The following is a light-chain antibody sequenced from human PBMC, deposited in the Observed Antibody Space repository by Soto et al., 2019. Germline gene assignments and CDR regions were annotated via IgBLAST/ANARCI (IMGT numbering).Light chain of an antibody. CDR1: SSDVGSYEF. Sequence: LTQPDSVSGSLGQSITISCAGTSSDVGSYEFVSWYQQVPGKAPKLVIYEGSKWPSGVSNRFSGSKSGNTASLTISGLQADDEGDYYCCSYAGGETYVFGTGTKVTVL. J-gene: IGLJ1*01. CDR2: EGS. CDR3: CSYAGGETYV. V-gene: IGLV2-23*01.